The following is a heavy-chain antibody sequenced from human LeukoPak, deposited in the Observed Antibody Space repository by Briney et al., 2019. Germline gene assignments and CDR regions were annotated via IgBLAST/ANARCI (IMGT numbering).Heavy chain of an antibody. D-gene: IGHD1-26*01. V-gene: IGHV3-15*01. CDR3: TTHTEVGATGGEIDY. J-gene: IGHJ4*02. Sequence: GGSLRLSCAASGFTFSNAWMSWVRQAPGKGLEWVGRIKSKTDGGTTDYAAPVKGRFTISRDDSKNTLYLQMNSLKTEDTAVYYCTTHTEVGATGGEIDYWGQGTLVTVSS. CDR1: GFTFSNAW. CDR2: IKSKTDGGTT.